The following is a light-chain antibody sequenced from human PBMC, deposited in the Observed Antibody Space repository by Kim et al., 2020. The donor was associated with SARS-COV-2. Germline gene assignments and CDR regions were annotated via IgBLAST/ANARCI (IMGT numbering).Light chain of an antibody. Sequence: QSALTQPASVSGSPGQSVTISCTGTSSDVGNYNLVSWYQHHPGKAPKFIIYEDNKRPSGVSNRFSGSKSGNTASLTISGLQAEDEADYYCCSYAGFSTYVFGTGTKVTVL. CDR2: EDN. CDR1: SSDVGNYNL. V-gene: IGLV2-23*01. CDR3: CSYAGFSTYV. J-gene: IGLJ1*01.